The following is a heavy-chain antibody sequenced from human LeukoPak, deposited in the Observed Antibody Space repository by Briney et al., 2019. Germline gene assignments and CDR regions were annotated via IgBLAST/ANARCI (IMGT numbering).Heavy chain of an antibody. V-gene: IGHV3-30*09. CDR2: SSSDETYK. D-gene: IGHD5/OR15-5a*01. CDR3: ARSVSGVWLFDY. CDR1: GFPFTVYP. Sequence: PGGSLRLSCAASGFPFTVYPTHWVRQAPGKGLEWVSVSSSDETYKFCADSVRGRFAISRDNSKNRLYLQMSDLRAEDTAVYFCARSVSGVWLFDYWGRGTLVTVSS. J-gene: IGHJ4*02.